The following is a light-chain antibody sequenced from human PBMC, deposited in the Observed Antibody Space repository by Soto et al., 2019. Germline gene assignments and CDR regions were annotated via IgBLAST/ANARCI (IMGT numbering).Light chain of an antibody. CDR2: AAS. CDR1: QGISNY. V-gene: IGKV1-27*01. CDR3: QKYNSAPPFT. Sequence: DIQMTQSPSSLSASVGDRVTITCRASQGISNYLAGYQQKPGKVPKLLIYAASTLQSGVPSRFSGSGSGTDFTLTISSLQPEDVATYYCQKYNSAPPFTFGPGTKVHIK. J-gene: IGKJ3*01.